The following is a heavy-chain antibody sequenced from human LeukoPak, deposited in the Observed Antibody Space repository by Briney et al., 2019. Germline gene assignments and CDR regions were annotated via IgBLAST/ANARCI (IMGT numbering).Heavy chain of an antibody. CDR3: ARDITPDTTVTTND. D-gene: IGHD4-17*01. CDR2: INPNSGGT. Sequence: ASVTVSCKASGYTFSVYYIHWVRQAPGQGLEWMGWINPNSGGTNYAQKFQGRVTMTRDTSISTAYMELSRLTSDDTAMYYCARDITPDTTVTTNDWGQGTLVTVSS. CDR1: GYTFSVYY. J-gene: IGHJ4*02. V-gene: IGHV1-2*02.